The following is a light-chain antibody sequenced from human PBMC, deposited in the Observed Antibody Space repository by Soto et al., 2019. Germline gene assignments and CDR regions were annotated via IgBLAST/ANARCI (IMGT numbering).Light chain of an antibody. J-gene: IGLJ1*01. V-gene: IGLV1-51*01. CDR3: GTWDTSLPACV. CDR2: DDN. Sequence: QSFLTQPPSMSAAPGQRVTISCSGSASNIGNNSVSWYQQLPGAAPKLLIYDDNNRPSGIPDRFSGSKSGTSATLGITGLQTGDVADYYCGTWDTSLPACVFGPGTKVTVL. CDR1: ASNIGNNS.